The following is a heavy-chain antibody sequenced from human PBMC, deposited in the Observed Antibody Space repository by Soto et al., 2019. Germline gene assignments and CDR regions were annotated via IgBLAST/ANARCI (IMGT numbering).Heavy chain of an antibody. Sequence: ASVKVSCKASGYTFTSYGISWVRQAPGQGLEWMGWISAYNGNTNYAQKLQGRVTMTTDTSTSTAYMELRSLRSDDTAVYYCARDSGRTSRWYRPAGYYFYGMDGWGQGTTVTVSS. CDR2: ISAYNGNT. V-gene: IGHV1-18*01. D-gene: IGHD6-13*01. CDR1: GYTFTSYG. J-gene: IGHJ6*01. CDR3: ARDSGRTSRWYRPAGYYFYGMDG.